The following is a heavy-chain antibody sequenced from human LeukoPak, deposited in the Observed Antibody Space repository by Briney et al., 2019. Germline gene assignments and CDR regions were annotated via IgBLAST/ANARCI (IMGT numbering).Heavy chain of an antibody. Sequence: GGSLRLSCVASGFTFSSYSMNWVRQAPGKGLEWVSYTTRSSSAKFYADSVKGRFTISRDNAENLLYLQMNSLRAEDTAVYYCTRDQEGSDYWGQGTLVTVSS. CDR2: TTRSSSAK. J-gene: IGHJ4*02. CDR1: GFTFSSYS. V-gene: IGHV3-48*01. CDR3: TRDQEGSDY.